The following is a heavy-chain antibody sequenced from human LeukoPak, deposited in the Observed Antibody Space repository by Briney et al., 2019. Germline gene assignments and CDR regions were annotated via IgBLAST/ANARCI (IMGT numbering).Heavy chain of an antibody. V-gene: IGHV3-7*01. D-gene: IGHD4-17*01. J-gene: IGHJ4*02. CDR1: GFTFSAYL. CDR2: INPDGGDK. Sequence: GGAPRLFCSASGFTFSAYLMSWIPQGPGEGLGWVASINPDGGDKFYVDSVKGRFTTSRDNTWNSLFLDLSSLRADDTAMYFCARLFGGVTTFDYWGQGALVTVSS. CDR3: ARLFGGVTTFDY.